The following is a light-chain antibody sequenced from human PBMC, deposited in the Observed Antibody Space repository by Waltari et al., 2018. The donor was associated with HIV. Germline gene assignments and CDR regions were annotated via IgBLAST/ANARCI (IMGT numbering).Light chain of an antibody. CDR2: DIN. Sequence: QSALTQPASVSGLLGQSITISCTGLSPHSRSYQYVSWYQQHPVKLPRLIICDINNRPSGVSDHFSGSRSGNSASLTFSGLQSGDEAHYYCASNRLDYTLIFGGGTKLTVL. V-gene: IGLV2-14*03. CDR1: SPHSRSYQY. J-gene: IGLJ2*01. CDR3: ASNRLDYTLI.